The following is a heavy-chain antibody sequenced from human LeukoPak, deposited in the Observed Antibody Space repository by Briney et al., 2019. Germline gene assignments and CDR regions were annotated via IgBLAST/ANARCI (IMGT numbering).Heavy chain of an antibody. V-gene: IGHV1-18*01. J-gene: IGHJ4*02. CDR2: ISTYYGNT. CDR3: ARVYSTNYYGSGDRPFLFDY. Sequence: GASVKVSCKASGYTFTRYGFSWVRQAPGQGLEWMGWISTYYGNTNYAQKLQDRATMTTDTSTSTAYMELTSLRSDDTAVYYCARVYSTNYYGSGDRPFLFDYWGQGTVVTVSS. D-gene: IGHD3-10*01. CDR1: GYTFTRYG.